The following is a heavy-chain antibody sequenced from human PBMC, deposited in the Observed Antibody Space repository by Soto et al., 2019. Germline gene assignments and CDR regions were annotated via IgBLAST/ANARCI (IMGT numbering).Heavy chain of an antibody. CDR1: GGSISSSSYY. Sequence: SETLSLTCTVSGGSISSSSYYWGWIRQPPGKGLEWIGSIYYSGSTYYNPSLKSRVTISVDTSKNQFSLKLSSVAAADTAVYYFARHLSGRGYPSRCFDPWGQGTLVTVS. D-gene: IGHD5-12*01. V-gene: IGHV4-39*01. CDR2: IYYSGST. CDR3: ARHLSGRGYPSRCFDP. J-gene: IGHJ5*02.